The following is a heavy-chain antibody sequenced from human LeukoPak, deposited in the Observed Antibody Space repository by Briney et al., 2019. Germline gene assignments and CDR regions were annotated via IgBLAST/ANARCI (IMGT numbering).Heavy chain of an antibody. V-gene: IGHV1-24*01. CDR1: GYTLTELS. CDR3: ATGFGVVIPFDY. D-gene: IGHD3-3*01. J-gene: IGHJ4*02. CDR2: FDPEGGET. Sequence: ASVKVSCKVSGYTLTELSMHWVRQAPGKGLEWMGGFDPEGGETIYAQKFQGRVTMTEDTSTDTAYMELSSLRSEDTAVYYCATGFGVVIPFDYWGQGTLVTVSS.